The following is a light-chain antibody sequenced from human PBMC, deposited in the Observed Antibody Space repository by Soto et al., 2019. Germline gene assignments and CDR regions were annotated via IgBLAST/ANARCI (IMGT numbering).Light chain of an antibody. Sequence: DIQMTQSPSTLSASVGDRVTITCRASQSISSWLAWYQQKPGKAPKLLIYKASSLESGVPSRFSGSGSGTEFTLTISSLQPXXXXXXXXXXXNXXSTFGQGTKLEIK. J-gene: IGKJ2*01. CDR3: XXXNXXST. V-gene: IGKV1-5*03. CDR2: KAS. CDR1: QSISSW.